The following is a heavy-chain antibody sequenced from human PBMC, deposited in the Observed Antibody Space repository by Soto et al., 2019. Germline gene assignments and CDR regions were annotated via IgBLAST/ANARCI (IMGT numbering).Heavy chain of an antibody. D-gene: IGHD3-9*01. CDR3: ATRDYDILTGYLHI. V-gene: IGHV1-2*02. J-gene: IGHJ1*01. CDR2: INADSGDT. CDR1: EHTSTIYY. Sequence: QAHLEQSGAEVRKPGASVKVSCQALEHTSTIYYIHWVRQARGQGLEWMGWINADSGDTTYAEDFRGRVTFTRDTATSTFHMELSRLRLDDTAMYFCATRDYDILTGYLHIWGQGTLITVSS.